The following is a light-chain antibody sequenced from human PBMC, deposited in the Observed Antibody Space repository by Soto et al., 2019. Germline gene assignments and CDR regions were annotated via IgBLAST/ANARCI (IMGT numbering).Light chain of an antibody. CDR1: QSVGSNF. CDR3: WQYGSPPWA. CDR2: AAS. V-gene: IGKV3-20*01. Sequence: IVLTQSPGTLSLSPGERATLSCRASQSVGSNFLAWYQQKRGQAPRILIYAASNRASGIPDRFSGSESGSDFTLPIGSLEREDFAVYYCWQYGSPPWAFGQGTRVEI. J-gene: IGKJ1*01.